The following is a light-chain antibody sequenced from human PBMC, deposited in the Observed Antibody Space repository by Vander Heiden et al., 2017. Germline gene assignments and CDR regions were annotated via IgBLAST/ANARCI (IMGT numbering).Light chain of an antibody. CDR2: DAS. J-gene: IGKJ3*01. Sequence: EIVSTQSPATLSLSPGERATLSCRASQSVSSYLAWYQQKPGQAPRLLIYDASNRATGIPARFSGSGSGTDFTLTISSLEPEDFAVYYCQQRSNWPPFTFGHGTKVDIK. CDR3: QQRSNWPPFT. CDR1: QSVSSY. V-gene: IGKV3-11*01.